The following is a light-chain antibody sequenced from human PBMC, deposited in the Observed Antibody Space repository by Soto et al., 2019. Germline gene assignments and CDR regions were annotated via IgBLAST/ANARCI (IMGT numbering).Light chain of an antibody. CDR2: DVS. J-gene: IGLJ1*01. V-gene: IGLV2-14*01. CDR3: DSYTSSSSYV. CDR1: SSDVGGYKY. Sequence: QSVLTQPASVSGSPGQSITISCTGTSSDVGGYKYVSWYQQHPGKAPQLMIYDVSNRPSGVSDRFSGSKSGNTASLTISGLQSEDEADYYCDSYTSSSSYVFGTGTKVTVL.